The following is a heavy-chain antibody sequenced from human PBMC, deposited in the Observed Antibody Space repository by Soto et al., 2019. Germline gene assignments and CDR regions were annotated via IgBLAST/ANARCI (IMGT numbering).Heavy chain of an antibody. J-gene: IGHJ4*02. CDR2: IYWDDDK. Sequence: QITLKESGPTLVKPTQTLTLTCTFSGFSLSTNGVGVGWIRQPPGKALEWLALIYWDDDKRYSPSLKSRLTIPKDTPKDQVVLTMTNVDPVDTATYYCAYTNWNFQVYGGQGALVTVSS. V-gene: IGHV2-5*02. CDR3: AYTNWNFQVY. CDR1: GFSLSTNGVG. D-gene: IGHD1-1*01.